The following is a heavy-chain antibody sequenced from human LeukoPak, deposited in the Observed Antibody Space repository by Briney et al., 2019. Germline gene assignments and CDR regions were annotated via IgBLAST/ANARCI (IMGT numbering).Heavy chain of an antibody. CDR1: GYTFTVYY. V-gene: IGHV1-2*02. CDR2: INPNSGGT. CDR3: ASATSSSPSDY. D-gene: IGHD6-13*01. J-gene: IGHJ4*02. Sequence: GASVTVSFKASGYTFTVYYIHWVRQAPGQGLEWMGWINPNSGGTNYAQKFQGRVTMTRDTSISTAYMELSRLRSDDTAVYYCASATSSSPSDYWGQGTLVTVSS.